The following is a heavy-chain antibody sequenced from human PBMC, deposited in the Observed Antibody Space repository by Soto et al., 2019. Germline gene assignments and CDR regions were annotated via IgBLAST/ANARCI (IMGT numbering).Heavy chain of an antibody. CDR1: GFTFNNYA. CDR2: ISGSGGST. J-gene: IGHJ4*02. Sequence: VQLLESGGGLVQPGGSLRLSCTASGFTFNNYAMSWVRQAPGKGLEWVSSISGSGGSTYYADSVKGRFTISRDSSQNTLYLQMNSLRAEDTAVYYCAKDLTRSGSYYYFDYWGRGTLVTVSS. CDR3: AKDLTRSGSYYYFDY. V-gene: IGHV3-23*01. D-gene: IGHD3-10*01.